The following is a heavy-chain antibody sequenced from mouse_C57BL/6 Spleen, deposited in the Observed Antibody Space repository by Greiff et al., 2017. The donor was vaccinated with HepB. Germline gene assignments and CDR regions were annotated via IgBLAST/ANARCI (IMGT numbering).Heavy chain of an antibody. CDR3: ARQGGYAMDY. V-gene: IGHV5-6*01. Sequence: EVMLVESGGDLVKPGGSLKLSCAASGFTFSSYGMSWVRQTPDKRLEWVATISSGVSYTYYPDSVKGRFTIARYNAKNPLYLQMSSLKSDDTAMYYCARQGGYAMDYWGQGTSVTVSS. CDR1: GFTFSSYG. CDR2: ISSGVSYT. J-gene: IGHJ4*01.